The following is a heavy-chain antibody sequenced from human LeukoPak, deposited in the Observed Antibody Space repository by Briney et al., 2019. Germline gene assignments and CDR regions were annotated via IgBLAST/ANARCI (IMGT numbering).Heavy chain of an antibody. D-gene: IGHD2-15*01. J-gene: IGHJ4*02. Sequence: GGSLRLSCAASGFTFSSYSMNWVRQAPGKGLEWVSSISGSSSYIYYADSVKGRFTISRDNAKNSVYLQMNSLRAEDTAVYYCARDVRGGHFDYWGQGTLVTVSS. CDR1: GFTFSSYS. V-gene: IGHV3-21*01. CDR2: ISGSSSYI. CDR3: ARDVRGGHFDY.